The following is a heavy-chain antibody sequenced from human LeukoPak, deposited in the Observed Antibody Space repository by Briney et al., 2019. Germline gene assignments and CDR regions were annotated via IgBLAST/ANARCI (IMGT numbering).Heavy chain of an antibody. CDR2: ISGSGGST. D-gene: IGHD3-3*01. CDR3: AKPNGEEVLRFLEWLLYFDY. V-gene: IGHV3-23*01. Sequence: GGSLRLSCAASGFTFSSYAMSWVRQAPGKGLEWVSAISGSGGSTYYADSVKGRFTISRDNSKNTLYLQMNSLRAEDTAVYYCAKPNGEEVLRFLEWLLYFDYWGQGTLVTVS. J-gene: IGHJ4*02. CDR1: GFTFSSYA.